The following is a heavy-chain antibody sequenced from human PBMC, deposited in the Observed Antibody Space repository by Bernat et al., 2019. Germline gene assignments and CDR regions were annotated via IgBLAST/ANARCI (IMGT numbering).Heavy chain of an antibody. J-gene: IGHJ4*02. CDR3: TRSGARAEQTFDY. V-gene: IGHV3-73*01. CDR2: VRTKANGFAT. Sequence: EVQLAESGGGLVQPGGSLKLSCAASGLTFSDSTMQWVRQASGKGLEWVGRVRTKANGFATSYAASVKGRFTISRDDSKNTAYLQMNSLKIEETAVYYCTRSGARAEQTFDYWGQGTLVTVSS. D-gene: IGHD3-10*01. CDR1: GLTFSDST.